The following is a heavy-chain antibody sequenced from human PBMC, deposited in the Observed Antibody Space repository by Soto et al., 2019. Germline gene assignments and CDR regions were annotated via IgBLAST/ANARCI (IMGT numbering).Heavy chain of an antibody. V-gene: IGHV4-31*03. CDR2: IYYSGST. Sequence: QVQLQESGPGLVKPSQTLSLTCTVSGGSISSGGYYWSWIRQHPGKGLEWIGYIYYSGSTYYNPSLKSRVTISVDTSKNQFSLKLSPVTAADTAVYYCARDAVPAAIFYNWFDPWGQGTLVTVSS. CDR1: GGSISSGGYY. D-gene: IGHD2-2*02. CDR3: ARDAVPAAIFYNWFDP. J-gene: IGHJ5*02.